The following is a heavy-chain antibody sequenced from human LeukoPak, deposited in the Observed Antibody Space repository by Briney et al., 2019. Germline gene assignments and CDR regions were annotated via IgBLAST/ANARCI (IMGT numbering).Heavy chain of an antibody. J-gene: IGHJ3*02. D-gene: IGHD2-21*02. CDR3: ARGRVTWLGAFDI. CDR2: INHSGST. Sequence: PSETLSLTCAVYGGSFSGYYWSWIRQPPGKGLEWIGEINHSGSTNYNPSLKSRVTISVDTSKNQFSLKLSSVTAADTAVYYCARGRVTWLGAFDIWGQGKMITVSS. CDR1: GGSFSGYY. V-gene: IGHV4-34*01.